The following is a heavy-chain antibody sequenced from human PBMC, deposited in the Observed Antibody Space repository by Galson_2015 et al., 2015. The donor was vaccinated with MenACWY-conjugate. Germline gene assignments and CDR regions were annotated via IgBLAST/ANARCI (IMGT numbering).Heavy chain of an antibody. J-gene: IGHJ4*02. V-gene: IGHV3-48*04. CDR1: GFTFSSYR. CDR3: ARGGRGYSYGLGY. Sequence: SLRLSCAASGFTFSSYRMNWVRQAPGKGLEWVSYISSSSSTIYYADSVKGRFTISRDNAKNSLYLQMNSLRAEDTAVYYCARGGRGYSYGLGYGGQGTLVTVSS. D-gene: IGHD5-18*01. CDR2: ISSSSSTI.